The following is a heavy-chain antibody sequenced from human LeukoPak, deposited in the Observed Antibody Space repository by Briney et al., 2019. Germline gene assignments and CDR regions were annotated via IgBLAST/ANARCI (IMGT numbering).Heavy chain of an antibody. V-gene: IGHV4-38-2*01. CDR2: SYRSGST. CDR1: GYSISSDYY. J-gene: IGHJ4*02. Sequence: KPSETLSLTCAVSGYSISSDYYWGWIRQPPGKGLEWIGNSYRSGSTDYNPSLKSRVTISVDTSKNQFSLKLSSATAADTAVYYCAGVSTTVAVNYWGQGILVTISS. D-gene: IGHD4-11*01. CDR3: AGVSTTVAVNY.